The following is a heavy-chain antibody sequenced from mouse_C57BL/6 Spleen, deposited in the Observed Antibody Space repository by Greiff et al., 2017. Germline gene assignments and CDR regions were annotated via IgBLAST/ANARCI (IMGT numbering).Heavy chain of an antibody. V-gene: IGHV1-85*01. J-gene: IGHJ4*01. CDR3: ARGGDYDDNYAMDY. Sequence: QVQLQQSGPELVKPGASVKLSCKASGYTFTSYDINWVKQRPGKGLELIVWIYPRDGRTKYNEKFKGKATLSVDTSSSTAYMELHSLTSEDSAVYFCARGGDYDDNYAMDYWCQGTSVTVSS. D-gene: IGHD2-4*01. CDR1: GYTFTSYD. CDR2: IYPRDGRT.